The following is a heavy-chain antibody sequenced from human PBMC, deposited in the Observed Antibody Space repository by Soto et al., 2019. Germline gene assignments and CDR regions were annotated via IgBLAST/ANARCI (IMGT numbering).Heavy chain of an antibody. D-gene: IGHD3-3*01. J-gene: IGHJ6*03. CDR2: IYSDDDK. CDR1: GFSLSTSGVG. V-gene: IGHV2-5*02. CDR3: AHSLSDFWSGYYYYYDMDV. Sequence: SGPTLVNPTQTLTLTCTFSGFSLSTSGVGVGWIRQPPGKALEWLALIYSDDDKRYSPSLKSRLTITKDTSKNKGVLTMTNMDPVDTATYYCAHSLSDFWSGYYYYYDMDVWGKGTTVTVSS.